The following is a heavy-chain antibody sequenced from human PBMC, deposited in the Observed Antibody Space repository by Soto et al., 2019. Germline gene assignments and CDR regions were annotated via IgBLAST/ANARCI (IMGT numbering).Heavy chain of an antibody. CDR2: IYYSGST. V-gene: IGHV4-59*08. J-gene: IGHJ5*02. Sequence: SETLSLTCTVSGGSISSYYWSWIRQPPGKGLEWIGYIYYSGSTNYNPSLKSRVTISVDTSKNQFSLKLTSVTAADTAVYYCARQVRLWFGEDGWFDPWGQGTLVTVSS. D-gene: IGHD3-10*01. CDR3: ARQVRLWFGEDGWFDP. CDR1: GGSISSYY.